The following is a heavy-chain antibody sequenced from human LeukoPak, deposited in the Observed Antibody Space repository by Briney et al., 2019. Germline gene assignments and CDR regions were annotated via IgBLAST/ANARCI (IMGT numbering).Heavy chain of an antibody. J-gene: IGHJ3*02. CDR2: IIVGSGNT. D-gene: IGHD2-2*01. CDR3: AAEPARAPFDI. V-gene: IGHV1-58*02. Sequence: SVKLSCKASGFTFTSSAMQWVRQARGQGLEWIGWIIVGSGNTNYAQKFQERVTITRDMSTSTAYMQLSSLRCEDTAVYYCAAEPARAPFDIWGQGTMVTVSS. CDR1: GFTFTSSA.